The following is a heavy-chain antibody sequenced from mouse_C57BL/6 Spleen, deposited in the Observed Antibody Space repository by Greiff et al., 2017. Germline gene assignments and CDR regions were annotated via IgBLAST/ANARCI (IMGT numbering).Heavy chain of an antibody. CDR2: IDPANGNT. CDR1: GFNIKNTY. J-gene: IGHJ3*01. D-gene: IGHD2-2*01. Sequence: VQLQQSVAELVRPGASVKLSCTASGFNIKNTYMHWVKQRPEQGLEWIGRIDPANGNTKYAPKFQGKATITADTSSNTAYLQLSSLTSEDTAIYSGASSGGYGYDAWFAYWGKGTLVTVAA. V-gene: IGHV14-3*01. CDR3: ASSGGYGYDAWFAY.